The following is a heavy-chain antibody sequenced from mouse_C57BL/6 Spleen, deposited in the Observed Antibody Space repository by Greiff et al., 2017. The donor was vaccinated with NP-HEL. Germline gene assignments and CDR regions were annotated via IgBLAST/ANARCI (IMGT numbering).Heavy chain of an antibody. CDR2: INPNNGGT. V-gene: IGHV1-26*01. Sequence: VQLQQSGPELVKPGASVKISCKASGYTFTDYYMNWVKQSHGKSLEWIGDINPNNGGTSYNQKFKGKATLTVDKSSSTAYMELRSLTSEDSAVYYCASSYYGSSSAMDYWGQGTSVTVSS. D-gene: IGHD1-1*01. CDR3: ASSYYGSSSAMDY. J-gene: IGHJ4*01. CDR1: GYTFTDYY.